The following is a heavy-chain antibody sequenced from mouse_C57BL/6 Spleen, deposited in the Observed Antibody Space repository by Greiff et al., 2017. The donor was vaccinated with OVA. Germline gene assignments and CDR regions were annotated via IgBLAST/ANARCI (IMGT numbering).Heavy chain of an antibody. Sequence: VKLQQPGAELVMPGASVKLSCKASGYTFTSYWMHWVKQRPGQGLEWIGEIDPSDSYTNYNQKFKGKSTLTVDKSSSTAYMQLSSLTSEDSAVYYCARRSSYYSNYFYAMDYWGQGTSVTVSS. CDR3: ARRSSYYSNYFYAMDY. D-gene: IGHD2-5*01. CDR2: IDPSDSYT. V-gene: IGHV1-69*01. CDR1: GYTFTSYW. J-gene: IGHJ4*01.